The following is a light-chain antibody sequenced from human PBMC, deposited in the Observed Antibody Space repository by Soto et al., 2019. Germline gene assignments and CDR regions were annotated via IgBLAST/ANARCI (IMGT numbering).Light chain of an antibody. CDR1: QSVTST. CDR3: QQYNNWPPIT. V-gene: IGKV3-15*01. Sequence: EIVVTQSPGTLSLSPGERATLSCRASQSVTSTSLAWYQQKPGQAPRLLIYGASTRATGIPARFSGSGSGTEFTLTISSLQSEDFAVYYCQQYNNWPPITFGQGTRLEIK. CDR2: GAS. J-gene: IGKJ5*01.